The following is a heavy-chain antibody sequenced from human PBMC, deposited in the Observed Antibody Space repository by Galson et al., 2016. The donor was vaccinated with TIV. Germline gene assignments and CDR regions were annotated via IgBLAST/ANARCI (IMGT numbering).Heavy chain of an antibody. D-gene: IGHD3-16*01. CDR1: GISVNNDW. V-gene: IGHV3-74*01. J-gene: IGHJ1*01. Sequence: SLGLSCAASGISVNNDWMHWVRQSPEKGLVWVARIDTDGTTTYYADSVKGRFSISRDNAKNTVYLQMNNLIADDTAVYYCVRDRLGWHWGQGTLVTVSS. CDR3: VRDRLGWH. CDR2: IDTDGTTT.